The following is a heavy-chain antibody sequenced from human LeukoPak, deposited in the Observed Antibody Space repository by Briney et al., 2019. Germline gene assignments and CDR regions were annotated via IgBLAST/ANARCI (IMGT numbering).Heavy chain of an antibody. Sequence: ASVSVSCTTFGYTFTHYYIHWVRQAPGRGLEWMGRINPGDGSTVYAQKFLGRVTMARDTSTTTVYMELSSLGSDDTAIYFCARTPYTSGLLFYFDNWGQGTLVTVSS. D-gene: IGHD5-18*01. V-gene: IGHV1-46*01. CDR2: INPGDGST. CDR3: ARTPYTSGLLFYFDN. J-gene: IGHJ4*02. CDR1: GYTFTHYY.